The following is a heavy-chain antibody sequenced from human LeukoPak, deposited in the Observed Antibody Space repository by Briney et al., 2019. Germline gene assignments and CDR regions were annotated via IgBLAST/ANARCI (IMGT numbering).Heavy chain of an antibody. CDR3: ARDGGARVDY. D-gene: IGHD1-26*01. CDR2: ISGSSSSI. V-gene: IGHV3-48*01. Sequence: PGGSLRLSCAASGFAFTSYAMSWVRQAPGKGLEWVSYISGSSSSIYYADSVKGRFTITRDNAKNSLYLQMNSLRAEDTTVYYCARDGGARVDYWGQGTLVTVSS. J-gene: IGHJ4*02. CDR1: GFAFTSYA.